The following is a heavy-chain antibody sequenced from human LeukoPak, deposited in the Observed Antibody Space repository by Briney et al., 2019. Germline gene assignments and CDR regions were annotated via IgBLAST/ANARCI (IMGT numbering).Heavy chain of an antibody. V-gene: IGHV4-39*01. J-gene: IGHJ4*02. CDR3: ARTHSGTYYGFDY. D-gene: IGHD1-26*01. Sequence: KPSETPSLTCTVSGAPLSTGGFYWGWVRPPPGTGPEWIGSFYYTGSTHYNPSLKSRVTISVDMSKNQVSLKLSSVTAADTAVYYCARTHSGTYYGFDYWGQGALVTVSS. CDR1: GAPLSTGGFY. CDR2: FYYTGST.